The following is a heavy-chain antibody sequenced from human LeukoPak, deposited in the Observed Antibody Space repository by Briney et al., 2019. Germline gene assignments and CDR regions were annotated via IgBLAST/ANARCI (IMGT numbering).Heavy chain of an antibody. D-gene: IGHD2-2*01. CDR2: IYYSGST. CDR1: GGSISSSYSY. V-gene: IGHV4-39*07. Sequence: SETLSLTCTVSGGSISSSYSYWGWIRQPPGKGLEWIGNIYYSGSTYYSPSLTSRVTVSVDTSENQFSLKLSSVTAADTAVYYCASLPYCTSTNCYFSVHDYWGLGTLVTVSS. J-gene: IGHJ4*02. CDR3: ASLPYCTSTNCYFSVHDY.